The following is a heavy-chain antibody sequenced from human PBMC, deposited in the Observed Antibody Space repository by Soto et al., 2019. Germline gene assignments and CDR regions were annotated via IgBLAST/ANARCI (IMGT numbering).Heavy chain of an antibody. V-gene: IGHV4-4*02. CDR2: VYHTGDT. CDR3: AREIVTAGGNNYFDP. J-gene: IGHJ5*02. CDR1: GGTVASSHW. Sequence: SETLSLTCGVPGGTVASSHWWSWVRQSPGRGLEWIGNVYHTGDTNFNPSLQSRVTFSVDKSNNQFSLRLTSVTAADTAVYFCAREIVTAGGNNYFDPWGPGTLVTVSS. D-gene: IGHD2-21*02.